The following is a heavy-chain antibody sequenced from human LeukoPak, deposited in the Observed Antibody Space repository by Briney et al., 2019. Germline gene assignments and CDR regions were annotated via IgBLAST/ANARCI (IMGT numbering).Heavy chain of an antibody. Sequence: SVKVSCKASGGSFSSYCISWVRQAPGQGREGMGGIIPMLGRSNYAQKFQGRVTISTDESTSTAYMEMSSLRSEDTAVYYCAREDHTANNWFDPWGQGTLVTVSS. CDR3: AREDHTANNWFDP. D-gene: IGHD5-18*01. J-gene: IGHJ5*02. CDR1: GGSFSSYC. CDR2: IIPMLGRS. V-gene: IGHV1-69*05.